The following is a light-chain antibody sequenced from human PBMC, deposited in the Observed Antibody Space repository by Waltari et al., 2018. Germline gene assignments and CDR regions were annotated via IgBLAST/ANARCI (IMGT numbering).Light chain of an antibody. J-gene: IGKJ1*01. Sequence: DIVLTQSPGTLSLSPGERANLSCRASENIRSFLAWYQQKPGQAPRLLIYDTSTRATGIPDRFSGSGSGTDFSLTISRLEPEDFAVYYCQKYGTLPATFGQGTKVEIK. V-gene: IGKV3-20*01. CDR1: ENIRSF. CDR2: DTS. CDR3: QKYGTLPAT.